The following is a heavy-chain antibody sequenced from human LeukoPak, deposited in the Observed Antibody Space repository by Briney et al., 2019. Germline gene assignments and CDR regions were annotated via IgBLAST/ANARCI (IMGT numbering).Heavy chain of an antibody. J-gene: IGHJ5*02. CDR3: TRDGARFGGESWFDP. Sequence: PGGSLRLSCTASGFTFGDYAMSWVRQAPGKGLEWVGFIRSKAYGGTTEYAASVKGRFTISRDDSKSIAYLQMNSLKTEDTAVYYCTRDGARFGGESWFDPWGQRTLVTVSS. CDR1: GFTFGDYA. D-gene: IGHD3-10*01. V-gene: IGHV3-49*04. CDR2: IRSKAYGGTT.